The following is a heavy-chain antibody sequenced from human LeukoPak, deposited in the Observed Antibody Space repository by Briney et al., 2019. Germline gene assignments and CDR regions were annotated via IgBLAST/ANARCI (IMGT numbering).Heavy chain of an antibody. J-gene: IGHJ4*02. CDR1: GGSISSGGYS. V-gene: IGHV4-30-2*01. Sequence: SETLSLTCAVSGGSISSGGYSWSWIRQPPGKGLEWIGYIYHSGSTYYNPSLKSRVTISVDRSKNQFSLKLSSVTAADTAVYYCAREGGLDCSSTSCYSIWGQGTLDTVSS. D-gene: IGHD2-2*02. CDR3: AREGGLDCSSTSCYSI. CDR2: IYHSGST.